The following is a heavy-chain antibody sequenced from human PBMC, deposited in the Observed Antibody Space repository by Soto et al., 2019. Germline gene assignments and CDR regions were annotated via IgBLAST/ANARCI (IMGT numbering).Heavy chain of an antibody. CDR1: GGSFSGYY. CDR2: INHSGST. Sequence: QVQLQQWGAGLLKPSETLSLTCAVYGGSFSGYYWSWIRQPPGKGLEWIGEINHSGSTNYNPSLTSRVTRSVDTSKTQFSLKLSSVTAADTAVYYCARIGHYDSSGYVDYWGQGTLVTVSS. V-gene: IGHV4-34*01. CDR3: ARIGHYDSSGYVDY. J-gene: IGHJ4*02. D-gene: IGHD3-22*01.